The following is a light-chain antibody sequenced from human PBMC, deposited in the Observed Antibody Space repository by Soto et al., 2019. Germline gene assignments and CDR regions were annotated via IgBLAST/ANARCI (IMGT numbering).Light chain of an antibody. Sequence: QSALTQPTSASGSPGQSVTISCTGTSSDVGAYNYLSWYQQHPGKAPKLMIYDVSKRPSGVPDRFSGSKSGNTASLTVSGLQAEYEADYYCSSYAVRNYFVFGGWTKLTVL. CDR1: SSDVGAYNY. CDR3: SSYAVRNYFV. V-gene: IGLV2-8*01. J-gene: IGLJ2*01. CDR2: DVS.